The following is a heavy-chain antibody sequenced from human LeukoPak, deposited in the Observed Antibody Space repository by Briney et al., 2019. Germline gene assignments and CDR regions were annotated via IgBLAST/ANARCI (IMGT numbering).Heavy chain of an antibody. J-gene: IGHJ4*02. V-gene: IGHV1-18*01. Sequence: ASVKVSCKASRYTFTSYGISWVRQAPGQGLEWMGWISAYNGSTNYAQKLQGRVTMTTDTSTSTAYMELRSLRSDDTAVYYCARDRDSSSRRGIDYWGQGTLVTVSS. D-gene: IGHD6-13*01. CDR2: ISAYNGST. CDR3: ARDRDSSSRRGIDY. CDR1: RYTFTSYG.